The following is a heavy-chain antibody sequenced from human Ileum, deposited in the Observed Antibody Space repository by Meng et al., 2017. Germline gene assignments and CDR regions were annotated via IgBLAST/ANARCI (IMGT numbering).Heavy chain of an antibody. CDR2: ISNGGGRTI. D-gene: IGHD7-27*01. CDR3: AREAGDLRAFDI. Sequence: GGSLRLSCEVSGFIFSSFEMNWVRQAPGKGLEWISYISNGGGRTIYYADSVKGRFTISRDNGKNSLYLQMNTLRGDDTAIYYCAREAGDLRAFDIWGQGTRVTVSS. CDR1: GFIFSSFE. V-gene: IGHV3-48*03. J-gene: IGHJ3*02.